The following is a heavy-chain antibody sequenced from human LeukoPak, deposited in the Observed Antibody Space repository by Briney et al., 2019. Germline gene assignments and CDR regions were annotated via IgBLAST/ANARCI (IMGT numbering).Heavy chain of an antibody. CDR2: INPNSGGT. Sequence: ASVKVSCKASGYTFTCYYMHWVRQAPGQGLEWMGWINPNSGGTNYAQKFQGRVTMTRDTSISTAYMELSRLRSDDTAVYYCAVLPTIFGVAMDVWGKGTTVTVSS. V-gene: IGHV1-2*02. CDR3: AVLPTIFGVAMDV. J-gene: IGHJ6*03. CDR1: GYTFTCYY. D-gene: IGHD3-3*01.